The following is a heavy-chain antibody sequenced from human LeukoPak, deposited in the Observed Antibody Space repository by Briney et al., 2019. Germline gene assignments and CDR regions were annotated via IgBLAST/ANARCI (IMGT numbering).Heavy chain of an antibody. Sequence: PGGSLRLSCAASGFTFSSYSMNWVRQAPGKGLEWVSSINSSSSYIYYADSVKGRFTISRDNAKNSLYLQMNSLRAEDTAVYYCARVLRLNCGGDCESDAFDIWGQGTMVTVSS. V-gene: IGHV3-21*01. CDR2: INSSSSYI. D-gene: IGHD2-21*02. CDR3: ARVLRLNCGGDCESDAFDI. J-gene: IGHJ3*02. CDR1: GFTFSSYS.